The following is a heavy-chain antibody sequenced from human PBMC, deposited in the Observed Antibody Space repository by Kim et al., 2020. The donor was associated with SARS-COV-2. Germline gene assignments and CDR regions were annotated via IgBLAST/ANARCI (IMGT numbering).Heavy chain of an antibody. CDR2: IKQDGSEK. D-gene: IGHD2-2*01. Sequence: GGSLRLSCAASGFTFSSYWMSWVRQAPGKGLEWVANIKQDGSEKYYVDSVKGRFTISRDNAKNSLYLQMNSLRAEDTAVYYCARRAPFVLYCSRGSGCGMDVWGQGTTVTVSS. CDR1: GFTFSSYW. V-gene: IGHV3-7*03. CDR3: ARRAPFVLYCSRGSGCGMDV. J-gene: IGHJ6*02.